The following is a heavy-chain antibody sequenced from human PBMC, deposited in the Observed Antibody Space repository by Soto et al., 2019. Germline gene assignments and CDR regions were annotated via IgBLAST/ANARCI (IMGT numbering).Heavy chain of an antibody. CDR3: AGKSWDWESARPLVARTGNGLDP. J-gene: IGHJ5*02. D-gene: IGHD6-6*01. V-gene: IGHV1-8*01. CDR2: MKPNSGDT. CDR1: GYTFTNYD. Sequence: QEQLVQSGAEVKKPGASVKVSCKSSGYTFTNYDINWVRQATGQGLEWMGWMKPNSGDTGYAQKFQGRVTMTRDTAINPAYLELSILRSADTAVDYCAGKSWDWESARPLVARTGNGLDPWGQGTVVSVSS.